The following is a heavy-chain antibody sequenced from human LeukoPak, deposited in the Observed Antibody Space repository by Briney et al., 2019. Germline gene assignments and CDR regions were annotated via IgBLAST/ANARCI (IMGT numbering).Heavy chain of an antibody. D-gene: IGHD2-2*01. V-gene: IGHV1-69*04. Sequence: SVKVSCKASGGTFSSYTISCGRQAPGQGLEWMGRIIPILGVANYAQKFQGRVTITADKSTSTAYMELSSLRSEDTAVYYCARDLPYCSSTSCQGGGAFDIWGQGTMVTVSS. CDR1: GGTFSSYT. CDR3: ARDLPYCSSTSCQGGGAFDI. J-gene: IGHJ3*02. CDR2: IIPILGVA.